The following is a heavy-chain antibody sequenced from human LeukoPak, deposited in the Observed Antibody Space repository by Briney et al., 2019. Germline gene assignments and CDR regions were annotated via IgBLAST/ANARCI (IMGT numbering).Heavy chain of an antibody. CDR3: ARDRNYDFWSGYYYYYMDV. CDR2: ISSSSSFR. CDR1: GFNFGSYS. D-gene: IGHD3-3*01. J-gene: IGHJ6*03. V-gene: IGHV3-21*01. Sequence: GGSLRLSCAASGFNFGSYSMNWVRQAPGKGLEWVSSISSSSSFRYYADSVKGRFTISRDNAKNSLYLQMNSLRAEDTAVYYCARDRNYDFWSGYYYYYMDVWGKGTTVTVSS.